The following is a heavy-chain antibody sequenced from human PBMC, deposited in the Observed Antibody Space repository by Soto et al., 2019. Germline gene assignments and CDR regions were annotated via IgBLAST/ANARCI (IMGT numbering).Heavy chain of an antibody. CDR2: IIPIFGTA. Sequence: QVQLVQSGAEVKKPGSSVKFSCKASGGTFSSYAISWVRQAPGQGLEWMGGIIPIFGTANYAQKFQGRVTITADESTSTAYMELSSLRSEDTAVYYCARSAGGGGNSAIYFDYWGQGTLVTVSS. V-gene: IGHV1-69*01. CDR3: ARSAGGGGNSAIYFDY. D-gene: IGHD2-21*02. J-gene: IGHJ4*02. CDR1: GGTFSSYA.